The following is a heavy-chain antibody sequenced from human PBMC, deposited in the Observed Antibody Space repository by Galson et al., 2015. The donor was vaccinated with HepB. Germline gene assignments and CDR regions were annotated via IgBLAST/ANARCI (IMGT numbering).Heavy chain of an antibody. CDR2: IGTAGDP. V-gene: IGHV3-13*05. Sequence: SLRLSCAASGFTFSSYDMHWVRQATGKGLEWVSAIGTAGDPYYPGSVKGRFTISRENAKNSLYLQMNSLRAGDTAVYYCARGRYSSSWDAFDIWGQGTMVTVSS. J-gene: IGHJ3*02. CDR1: GFTFSSYD. D-gene: IGHD6-13*01. CDR3: ARGRYSSSWDAFDI.